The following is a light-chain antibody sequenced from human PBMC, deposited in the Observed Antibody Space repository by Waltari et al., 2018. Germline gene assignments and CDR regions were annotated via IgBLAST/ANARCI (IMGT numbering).Light chain of an antibody. V-gene: IGKV2-28*01. CDR2: LVS. J-gene: IGKJ1*01. CDR3: MQARQTPWT. CDR1: QSLLHSSGNTF. Sequence: DIEMNQSPLSLSVTPGEPASISCRSSQSLLHSSGNTFLDWDLQKPGQSPQHLIYLVSNQASSVPDRVSGSGSGTDFTLELIRVKAEDVEVDYCMQARQTPWTFGQGTRVEIK.